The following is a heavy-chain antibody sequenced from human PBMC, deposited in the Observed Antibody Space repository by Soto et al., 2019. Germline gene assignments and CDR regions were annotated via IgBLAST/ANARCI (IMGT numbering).Heavy chain of an antibody. D-gene: IGHD1-1*01. Sequence: QVHLVESVGGVVQPGRSLRLSCIASGFTFGTYAIHWVRQAPGKGLQWVALISYEGSNTYYADSVRGRFTISRDNSKNTVYLQMNSLRPEDAGVYYCARVTPGNNLYYFSGLDVWGQGTSVTVSS. CDR3: ARVTPGNNLYYFSGLDV. V-gene: IGHV3-30-3*01. J-gene: IGHJ6*02. CDR1: GFTFGTYA. CDR2: ISYEGSNT.